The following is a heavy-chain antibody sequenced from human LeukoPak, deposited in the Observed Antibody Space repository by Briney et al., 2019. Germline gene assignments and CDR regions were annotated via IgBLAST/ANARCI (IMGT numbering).Heavy chain of an antibody. Sequence: GGSLRLSCAASGFTFSSYSMNWVRQAPGKGLEWVSSISSSSSYIYYADSVKGRFTISRDNAKNSLYLQMNSLRAEDTAVYYCARDRAAAGTPPLGYWGQGTLVTVSS. D-gene: IGHD6-13*01. CDR1: GFTFSSYS. J-gene: IGHJ4*02. CDR3: ARDRAAAGTPPLGY. V-gene: IGHV3-21*01. CDR2: ISSSSSYI.